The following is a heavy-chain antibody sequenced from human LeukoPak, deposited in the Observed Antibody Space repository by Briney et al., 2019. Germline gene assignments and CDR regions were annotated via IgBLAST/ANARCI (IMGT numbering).Heavy chain of an antibody. Sequence: GGSLRLSCVASGFTFTSYWMSWVRQAPGQGLEWVANIKQDGNEKYYVDSVKGRFTISRDNSKNSLYLQMISLRTEDTALYYCAKDSDDSSGYYDYWGQGTLVTVAS. CDR3: AKDSDDSSGYYDY. CDR2: IKQDGNEK. J-gene: IGHJ4*02. D-gene: IGHD3-22*01. V-gene: IGHV3-7*05. CDR1: GFTFTSYW.